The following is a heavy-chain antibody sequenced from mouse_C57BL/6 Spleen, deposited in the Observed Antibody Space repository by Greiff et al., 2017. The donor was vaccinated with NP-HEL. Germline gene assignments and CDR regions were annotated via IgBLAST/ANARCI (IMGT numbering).Heavy chain of an antibody. V-gene: IGHV1-72*01. CDR3: AGERHSYYVGAMDY. J-gene: IGHJ4*01. CDR2: IDPNSGGT. Sequence: QVQLQQSGAELVKPGASVKLSCKASGYTFTSYWMHWVKQRPGRGLEWIGRIDPNSGGTKYNEKFKSKATLTVDKPSSTAYMQLSSLTSEDSAVDYCAGERHSYYVGAMDYWGQGTSVTVSS. CDR1: GYTFTSYW. D-gene: IGHD2-12*01.